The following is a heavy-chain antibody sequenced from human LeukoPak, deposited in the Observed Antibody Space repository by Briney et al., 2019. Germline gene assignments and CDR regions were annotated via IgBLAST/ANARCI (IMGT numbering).Heavy chain of an antibody. J-gene: IGHJ5*02. CDR2: IYYSGST. Sequence: SETLSLTCTVSGGSISSYYWSWIRQPPGKGLEWIGCIYYSGSTNYNPSLKSRVTISVDTSKNQFSLKLSSVTAADTAVYYCARDEALRGYYGSGSYEGWFDPWGQGTLVTVSS. V-gene: IGHV4-59*01. CDR1: GGSISSYY. CDR3: ARDEALRGYYGSGSYEGWFDP. D-gene: IGHD3-10*01.